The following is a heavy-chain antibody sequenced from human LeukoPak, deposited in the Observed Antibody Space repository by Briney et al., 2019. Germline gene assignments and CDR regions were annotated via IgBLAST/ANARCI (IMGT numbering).Heavy chain of an antibody. CDR1: GGSISSSSYY. D-gene: IGHD4-17*01. CDR2: IYYSGST. J-gene: IGHJ3*02. CDR3: VRPNGDYNAFDI. Sequence: SETLSLTCTVSGGSISSSSYYWGWIRQPPGKGLEWIGSIYYSGSTYYNPSLKSRVTISVDTSKNQFSLKLSSVTAADTAVYYCVRPNGDYNAFDIWGQGTMVTVSS. V-gene: IGHV4-39*01.